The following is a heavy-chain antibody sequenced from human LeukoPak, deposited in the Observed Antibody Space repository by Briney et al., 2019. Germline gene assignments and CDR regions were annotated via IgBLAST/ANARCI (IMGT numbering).Heavy chain of an antibody. CDR2: ISDTGGST. J-gene: IGHJ4*02. V-gene: IGHV3-23*01. Sequence: GGSLRLSCAASGFTFSTSAMSWVRQAPGQGLEWVSTISDTGGSTYYADSVKGRFTISRDNSKNTLYLQMHSLRAEDTAVHYCANPNYWGQGTPVTVSS. CDR3: ANPNY. CDR1: GFTFSTSA.